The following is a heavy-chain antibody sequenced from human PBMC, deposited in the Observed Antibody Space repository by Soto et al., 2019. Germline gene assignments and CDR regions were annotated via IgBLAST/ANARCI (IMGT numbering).Heavy chain of an antibody. CDR3: ARDRTSLGPFDY. CDR2: IYYSGST. Sequence: SETLSLTCTVSGGSISSGGYYWSWIRQHPGKGLEWIGYIYYSGSTYYNPSLKSRVTISVDTSKNQFSLKLSSVTAADTAVYYCARDRTSLGPFDYWGQGTLVTVSS. V-gene: IGHV4-31*03. J-gene: IGHJ4*02. CDR1: GGSISSGGYY.